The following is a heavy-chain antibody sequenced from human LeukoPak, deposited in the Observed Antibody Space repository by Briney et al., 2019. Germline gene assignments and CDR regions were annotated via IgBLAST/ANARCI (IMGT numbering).Heavy chain of an antibody. Sequence: SETLSLTCTISGGSISSYYWSWIRQPPGKGLEWIGYVDYRGNTNYNPPLKSRVTISIDTSKSLFSLKLNSATAAGTAVYYCARVEVGAANRQWYGMDVWGQGTTVTVSS. CDR2: VDYRGNT. CDR1: GGSISSYY. J-gene: IGHJ6*02. CDR3: ARVEVGAANRQWYGMDV. V-gene: IGHV4-59*01. D-gene: IGHD2-15*01.